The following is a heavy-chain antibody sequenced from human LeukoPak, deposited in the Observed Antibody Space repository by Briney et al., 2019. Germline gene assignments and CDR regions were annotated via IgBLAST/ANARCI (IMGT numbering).Heavy chain of an antibody. Sequence: ASVKASCKASGYTFTGYYMHWVRQAPGQGLEWMGWINPNSGGTNYAQKFQGRVTMTRDTSISTAYMELSRLRSDDTAVYYCAREYYYDSSGSDYWGQGTLVTVSS. CDR1: GYTFTGYY. CDR2: INPNSGGT. D-gene: IGHD3-22*01. J-gene: IGHJ4*02. CDR3: AREYYYDSSGSDY. V-gene: IGHV1-2*02.